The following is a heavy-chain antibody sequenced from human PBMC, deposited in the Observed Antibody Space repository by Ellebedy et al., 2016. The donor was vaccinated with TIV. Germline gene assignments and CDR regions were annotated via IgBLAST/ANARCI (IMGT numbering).Heavy chain of an antibody. Sequence: AASVKVSCKASGYTFTSYGISWVRQAPGQGLEWMGWIRAYNPNRKYAQKLQGRVTMTTDTSTSTAYMELRSLRYDDTAVYYCVTRLHNGVTYWGQGTRVTVSS. V-gene: IGHV1-18*01. CDR1: GYTFTSYG. D-gene: IGHD2-21*02. J-gene: IGHJ4*02. CDR3: VTRLHNGVTY. CDR2: IRAYNPNR.